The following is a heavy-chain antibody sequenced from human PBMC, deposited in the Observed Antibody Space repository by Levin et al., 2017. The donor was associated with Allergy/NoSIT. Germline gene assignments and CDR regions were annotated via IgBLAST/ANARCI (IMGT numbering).Heavy chain of an antibody. Sequence: GGSLRLSCAASGFTFDDYAMHWVRQAPGKGLEWVSGISWNSGSIGYADSVKGRFTISRDNAKNSLYLQMNSLRAEDTALYYCAKGAGWSLPTDAFDIWGQGTMVTVSS. V-gene: IGHV3-9*01. CDR3: AKGAGWSLPTDAFDI. CDR1: GFTFDDYA. J-gene: IGHJ3*02. D-gene: IGHD2-15*01. CDR2: ISWNSGSI.